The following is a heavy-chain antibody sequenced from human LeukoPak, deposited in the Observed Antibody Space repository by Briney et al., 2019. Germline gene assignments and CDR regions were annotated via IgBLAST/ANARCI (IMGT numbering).Heavy chain of an antibody. CDR2: ISSSGSAI. CDR1: GLTFSNFE. CDR3: LPDAFDI. V-gene: IGHV3-48*03. Sequence: GGSLRLSCATSGLTFSNFEMTWVRQAPEKGLELVSYISSSGSAIYYADSVKGRFTISRDNTKNSLYLQMNSLRAEDTAVYYCLPDAFDIWGQGTMVTVSS. J-gene: IGHJ3*02.